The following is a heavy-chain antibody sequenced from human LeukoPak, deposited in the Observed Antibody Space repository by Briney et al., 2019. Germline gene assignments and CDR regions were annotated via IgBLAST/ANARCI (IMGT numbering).Heavy chain of an antibody. CDR3: AKRGVVIRVILVGFHKEAYYFDS. D-gene: IGHD3-22*01. J-gene: IGHJ4*02. Sequence: GALRLSCAVSGSTLSNYGMSWVRQAPGKGLEWVAGISDSGGRTNYADSVKGRFTISRDNPKNTLYLQMNSLRAEETAVYFCAKRGVVIRVILVGFHKEAYYFDSWGQGALVTVSS. CDR1: GSTLSNYG. V-gene: IGHV3-23*01. CDR2: ISDSGGRT.